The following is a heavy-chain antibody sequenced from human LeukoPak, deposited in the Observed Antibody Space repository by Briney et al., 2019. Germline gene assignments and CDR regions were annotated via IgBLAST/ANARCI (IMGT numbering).Heavy chain of an antibody. J-gene: IGHJ3*02. Sequence: GSLRLSCTVSGGSLSNHYWSWMWQPPGKGLEWIGFIFSSGSTNYNPSLKSRVTISVDTSKNQFSLKVRSVTAADTAVYYCARKLQRDDAFDIWGQGTMVTVSS. V-gene: IGHV4-59*11. CDR2: IFSSGST. D-gene: IGHD1-1*01. CDR1: GGSLSNHY. CDR3: ARKLQRDDAFDI.